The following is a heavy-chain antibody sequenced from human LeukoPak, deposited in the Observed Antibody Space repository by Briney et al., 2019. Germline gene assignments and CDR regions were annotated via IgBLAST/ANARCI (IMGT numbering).Heavy chain of an antibody. CDR3: ATNVGATTSDWFDP. J-gene: IGHJ5*02. D-gene: IGHD1-26*01. CDR2: INHSGST. V-gene: IGHV4-34*01. Sequence: KPSETLSLTCAVSGGSFSGYYWSWIRQPPGKGLEWMGEINHSGSTNYNPSLKSRVTISVDTSKNQFSLKLSSVTAADTAVYYCATNVGATTSDWFDPWGQGTLVTVSS. CDR1: GGSFSGYY.